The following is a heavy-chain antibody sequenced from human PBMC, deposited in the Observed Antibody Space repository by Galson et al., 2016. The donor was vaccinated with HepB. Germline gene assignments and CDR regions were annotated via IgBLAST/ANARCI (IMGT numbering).Heavy chain of an antibody. V-gene: IGHV3-7*03. J-gene: IGHJ6*02. CDR2: MNEAGSAG. D-gene: IGHD3-16*01. CDR3: ARWGYNYGMDV. Sequence: SLRLSCAASGFTLSNYYMGWVRQAPATGLEWVANMNEAGSAGGYVDSVKGRFTVTRDNARNIMYLEMNSLRAEDTALYYCARWGYNYGMDVWGQGTTVTVSS. CDR1: GFTLSNYY.